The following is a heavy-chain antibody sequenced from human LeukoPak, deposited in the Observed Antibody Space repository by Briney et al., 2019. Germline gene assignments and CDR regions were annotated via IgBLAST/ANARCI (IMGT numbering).Heavy chain of an antibody. J-gene: IGHJ4*02. CDR2: FDPEDGET. CDR1: GYTLTELS. CDR3: ATGIAVAGTPVTLDY. D-gene: IGHD6-19*01. Sequence: ASVTVSFTVSGYTLTELSMHWVRQAPGKGLEWMGGFDPEDGETIYAQKFQGRVTMTEDTSTDTAYMELSSLRSEDTAVYYCATGIAVAGTPVTLDYWGQGTLVTVSS. V-gene: IGHV1-24*01.